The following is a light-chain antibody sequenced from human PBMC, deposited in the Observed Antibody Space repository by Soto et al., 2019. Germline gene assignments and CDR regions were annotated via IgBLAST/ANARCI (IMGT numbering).Light chain of an antibody. Sequence: EIVMTQSPATLSVSPGERATLSCRASQSVSSNLAWYQQKPGQAPRRLIYCASTRATGIPARFSGSGSGTGFTLTISSLQSEDFAAYYCQQYNNWPPFTFGPGTKVDIK. CDR2: CAS. J-gene: IGKJ3*01. CDR3: QQYNNWPPFT. CDR1: QSVSSN. V-gene: IGKV3-15*01.